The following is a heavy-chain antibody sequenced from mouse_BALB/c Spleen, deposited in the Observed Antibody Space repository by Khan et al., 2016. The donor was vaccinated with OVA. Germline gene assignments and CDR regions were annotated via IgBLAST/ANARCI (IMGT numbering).Heavy chain of an antibody. V-gene: IGHV3-2*02. CDR2: ISYSGVT. D-gene: IGHD1-1*01. J-gene: IGHJ2*01. Sequence: EVKLVESGPGLVKPSQSLSLTCTVTGYSITSGYAWNWIRQFPGNKLEWMGYISYSGVTSYTPSLKSRISITRDTSKNQFFLQLNSGTTEDTATYYCARGNYYGYYFDYWGQGTTLTVSS. CDR3: ARGNYYGYYFDY. CDR1: GYSITSGYA.